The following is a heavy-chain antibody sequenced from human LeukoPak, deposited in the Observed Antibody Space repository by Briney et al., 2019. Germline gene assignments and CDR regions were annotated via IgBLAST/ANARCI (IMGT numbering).Heavy chain of an antibody. V-gene: IGHV1-18*01. D-gene: IGHD1-20*01. Sequence: GASVKVSCKASGYTFTSYGISWVRQAPGQGLEWMGWIISYNANANYAQKLQGRVTMTTDTSTSTAYMELRSLRSDDTAVYYCARSYNWNANFDYWGQGTLVTVSS. CDR3: ARSYNWNANFDY. CDR2: IISYNANA. J-gene: IGHJ4*02. CDR1: GYTFTSYG.